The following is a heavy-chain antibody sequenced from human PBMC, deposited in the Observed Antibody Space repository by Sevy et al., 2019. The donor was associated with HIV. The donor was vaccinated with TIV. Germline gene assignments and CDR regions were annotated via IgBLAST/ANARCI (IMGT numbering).Heavy chain of an antibody. CDR1: GFSFNSYD. D-gene: IGHD3-10*01. Sequence: GGYLRLSCAASGFSFNSYDMNWVRQAPGKGLEWVSSISSVSTIIYYGDSVRGRFSISRDNAKKSLYLQMNNLRVEDTAVYYRARVVGYVSRNYYKYYYDLDVWGQGTTVTVSS. CDR3: ARVVGYVSRNYYKYYYDLDV. V-gene: IGHV3-21*01. CDR2: ISSVSTII. J-gene: IGHJ6*02.